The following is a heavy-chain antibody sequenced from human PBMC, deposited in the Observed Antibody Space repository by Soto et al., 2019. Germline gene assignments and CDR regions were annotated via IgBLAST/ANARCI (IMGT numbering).Heavy chain of an antibody. CDR1: GYTFTGYY. D-gene: IGHD3-10*01. V-gene: IGHV1-2*06. Sequence: ASVKVSCKASGYTFTGYYMHWVRQAPGQGLEWMGRINPNSGGTNYAQKFQGRVTMTRDTSISTAYMELSRLRSDDTAVYYCARDYYANNWFDPWGQGTLVTVSS. CDR2: INPNSGGT. CDR3: ARDYYANNWFDP. J-gene: IGHJ5*02.